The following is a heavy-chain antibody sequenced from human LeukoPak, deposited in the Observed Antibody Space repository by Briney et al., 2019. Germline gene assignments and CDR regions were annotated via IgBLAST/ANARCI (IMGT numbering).Heavy chain of an antibody. V-gene: IGHV4-39*01. CDR1: GDSMSSRKYY. CDR3: ASPEGFTSKLDY. CDR2: FYYTGSA. Sequence: SETLSLTCTVSGDSMSSRKYYWAWIRQPPGKGLEWIGSFYYTGSAYYNPSLKSRVTISIDMSKNQFSLKLSAVTAADTAVYYCASPEGFTSKLDYWGQGTLVTVSS. J-gene: IGHJ4*02. D-gene: IGHD2-15*01.